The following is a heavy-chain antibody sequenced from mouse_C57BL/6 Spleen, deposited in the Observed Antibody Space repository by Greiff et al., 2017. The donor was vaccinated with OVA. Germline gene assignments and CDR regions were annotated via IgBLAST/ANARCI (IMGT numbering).Heavy chain of an antibody. CDR1: GFTFSDYG. J-gene: IGHJ4*01. CDR3: ARYDYDYYAMDY. Sequence: EVHLVESGGGLVKPGGSLKLSCAASGFTFSDYGMHWVRQAPEKGLEWVAYISSGSSTIYYADTVKGRFTISRDNAKNTLFLQMTSLRSEDTAMYYCARYDYDYYAMDYWGQGTSVTVSS. CDR2: ISSGSSTI. D-gene: IGHD2-4*01. V-gene: IGHV5-17*01.